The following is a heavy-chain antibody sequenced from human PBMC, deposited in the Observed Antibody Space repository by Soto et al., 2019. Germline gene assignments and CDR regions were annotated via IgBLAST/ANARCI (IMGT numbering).Heavy chain of an antibody. D-gene: IGHD6-19*01. CDR3: VRHAPYRSGWANRNDY. V-gene: IGHV4-39*01. CDR2: VYYSGSA. Sequence: QLQLQESGTGLVKPSETLSLTCTVSGASISSSTFYWGWIRQPPGKGLEWIGTVYYSGSAYYNPSLKSRLTRSVDTSKNQCSLKLGSVSAADTALYYCVRHAPYRSGWANRNDYWGQGTLVTVSS. CDR1: GASISSSTFY. J-gene: IGHJ4*02.